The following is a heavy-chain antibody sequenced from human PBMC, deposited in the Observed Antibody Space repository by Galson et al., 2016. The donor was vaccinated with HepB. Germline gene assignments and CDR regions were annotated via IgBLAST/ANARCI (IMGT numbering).Heavy chain of an antibody. CDR3: ATKGKEWLVHGYFDV. CDR2: FYVGGNT. J-gene: IGHJ3*01. D-gene: IGHD6-19*01. CDR1: GGSISSSGYY. V-gene: IGHV4-39*01. Sequence: ETLSLTCNVSGGSISSSGYYWGWIRQPPGKELEWIGTFYVGGNTYYNPSLKGRVTISADTSKNEFSLKVTSVTAADTAIYYCATKGKEWLVHGYFDVWGRGTMVAVSS.